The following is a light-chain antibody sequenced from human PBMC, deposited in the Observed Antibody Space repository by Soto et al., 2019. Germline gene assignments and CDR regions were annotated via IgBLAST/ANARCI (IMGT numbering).Light chain of an antibody. Sequence: DIQMTQSPSTLSASVGDRVTITCRASQSISSWLAWYQQKPGKAPKLLIYKASSLESGVPSRFSGSGSGTEFTLTISSLQPDGFATYYCQQYYSWAWTFGQGTKVEIK. CDR1: QSISSW. J-gene: IGKJ1*01. CDR3: QQYYSWAWT. V-gene: IGKV1-5*03. CDR2: KAS.